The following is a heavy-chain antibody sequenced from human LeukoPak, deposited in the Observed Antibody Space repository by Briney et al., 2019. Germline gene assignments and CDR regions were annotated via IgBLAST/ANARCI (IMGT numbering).Heavy chain of an antibody. V-gene: IGHV3-21*01. J-gene: IGHJ4*02. Sequence: GGSLRLSCAASGFTFSSYGMNWVRQAPGKGLEWVSSISSSSSYIYYADSVKGRFTISRDNAKNSLYLQMNSLRAEGTAVYYCATSPVYSYGHPYYFDYWGQGTLVTVSS. CDR3: ATSPVYSYGHPYYFDY. CDR1: GFTFSSYG. D-gene: IGHD5-18*01. CDR2: ISSSSSYI.